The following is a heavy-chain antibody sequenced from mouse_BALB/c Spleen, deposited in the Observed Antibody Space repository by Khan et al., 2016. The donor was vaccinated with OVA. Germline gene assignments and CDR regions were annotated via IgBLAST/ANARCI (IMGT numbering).Heavy chain of an antibody. V-gene: IGHV3-2*02. CDR1: GYSITSDYA. J-gene: IGHJ2*01. D-gene: IGHD1-1*01. Sequence: EVQLQESGPGLVKPSQSLSLTCTVTGYSITSDYAWNWIRQFPGNKLEWMGYISYNGNTKYNPSLKSRISITRDTSKNQFFLQLNSVTPEDTATYYCARIYGGDFDYWGQGTTRTVSS. CDR3: ARIYGGDFDY. CDR2: ISYNGNT.